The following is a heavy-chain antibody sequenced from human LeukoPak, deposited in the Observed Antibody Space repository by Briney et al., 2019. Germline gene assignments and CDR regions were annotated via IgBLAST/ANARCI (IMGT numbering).Heavy chain of an antibody. J-gene: IGHJ4*02. V-gene: IGHV3-7*01. CDR2: IKQDGSEK. CDR1: GFTFSSYW. CDR3: ARDKGAATVTTFHY. Sequence: GSLRLSCAASGFTFSSYWMSWVRQAPGKGLEWVANIKQDGSEKYYVDSVKGRFTISRDNAKNSLYLQMNSLRAEDTAVYYCARDKGAATVTTFHYWGQGTLVTVSS. D-gene: IGHD4-17*01.